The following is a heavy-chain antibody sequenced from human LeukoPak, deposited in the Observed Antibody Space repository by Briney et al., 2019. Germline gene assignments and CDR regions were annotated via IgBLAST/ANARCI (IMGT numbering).Heavy chain of an antibody. CDR3: ATDHHPSGSGKNNFDF. CDR2: INPNSGRT. Sequence: GASVKLSCKASGSTFTGYYLHWVRQSPGQGLGWMVWINPNSGRTKCAQTSQGRVTMTRDTSISTAYMDLSNLRSDATAVYYCATDHHPSGSGKNNFDFWGQGTLVTVSS. CDR1: GSTFTGYY. D-gene: IGHD3-10*01. J-gene: IGHJ4*02. V-gene: IGHV1-2*02.